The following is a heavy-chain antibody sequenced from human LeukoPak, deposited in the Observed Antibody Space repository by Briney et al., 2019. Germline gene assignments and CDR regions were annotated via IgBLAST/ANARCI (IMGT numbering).Heavy chain of an antibody. Sequence: SETLSLTCTVSGGSISSSSYYWGWIRQPPGKGLEWIGSIYYSGSTYYNPSLKSRVTISVDTSKNQFSLKLSSVTAEDTAVYYCAKIQLWLHGRYFDYWGQGTLVTVSS. CDR2: IYYSGST. V-gene: IGHV4-39*07. D-gene: IGHD5-18*01. CDR1: GGSISSSSYY. J-gene: IGHJ4*02. CDR3: AKIQLWLHGRYFDY.